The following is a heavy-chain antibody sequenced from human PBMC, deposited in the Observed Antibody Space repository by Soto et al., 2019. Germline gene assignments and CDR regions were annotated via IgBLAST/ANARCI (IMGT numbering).Heavy chain of an antibody. CDR1: GGSISGINW. CDR3: ARSTYYYDRTAFSPEPEHSGFDP. V-gene: IGHV4-4*02. CDR2: IYHSGST. D-gene: IGHD3-22*01. Sequence: PSETLSLTCAVSGGSISGINWWYWVRQPPGKGLEWIGEIYHSGSTHYNPSLKSRVTISVDKSKNQFSLNLSSVAAADTAVYYCARSTYYYDRTAFSPEPEHSGFDPWGHGTLGTV. J-gene: IGHJ5*02.